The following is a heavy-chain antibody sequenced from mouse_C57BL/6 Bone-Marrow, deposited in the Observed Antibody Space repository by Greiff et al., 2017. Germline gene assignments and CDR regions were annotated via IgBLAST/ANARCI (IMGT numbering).Heavy chain of an antibody. V-gene: IGHV1-63*01. CDR1: GYTFTNYW. CDR2: IYPGGGYT. CDR3: AREGGGNYWYFDV. D-gene: IGHD2-1*01. J-gene: IGHJ1*03. Sequence: VQLQQSGAELVRPGTSVKMSCKASGYTFTNYWIGWAKQRPGHGLEWIGDIYPGGGYTNYNEKFKGKATLTADKSSSTAYMQYSSLTSEDSAIYYRAREGGGNYWYFDVWGTGTTVTVSS.